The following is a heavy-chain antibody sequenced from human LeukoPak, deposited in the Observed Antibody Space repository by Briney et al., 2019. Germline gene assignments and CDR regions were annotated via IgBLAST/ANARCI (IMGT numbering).Heavy chain of an antibody. CDR1: GFTSSTYW. D-gene: IGHD4-11*01. Sequence: GGSLRLSCAASGFTSSTYWMAWVRQAPGKGLEWVANINPDASQKYYVDSVKGRFTISRDNAENSLYLQMSSLRAEDTAVYYCARDGRHSNFYDFWGQGTLVTVSS. V-gene: IGHV3-7*01. J-gene: IGHJ4*02. CDR2: INPDASQK. CDR3: ARDGRHSNFYDF.